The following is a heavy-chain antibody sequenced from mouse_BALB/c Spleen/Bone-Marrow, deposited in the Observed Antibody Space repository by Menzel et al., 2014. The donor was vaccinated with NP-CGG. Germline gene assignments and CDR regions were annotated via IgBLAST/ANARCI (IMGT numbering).Heavy chain of an antibody. CDR2: IDPANGNT. V-gene: IGHV14-3*02. CDR3: ARNGYYVYYYAMDY. CDR1: GFNIKDTY. J-gene: IGHJ4*01. Sequence: VQLQQPGAELVKPGASVELSCTASGFNIKDTYMHWVKQRPEQGLEWIGRIDPANGNTKYDPKFQGKATMTADTSSNTAYLQLSSLTSEDTAVYYCARNGYYVYYYAMDYWGQGTSVTVSS. D-gene: IGHD2-3*01.